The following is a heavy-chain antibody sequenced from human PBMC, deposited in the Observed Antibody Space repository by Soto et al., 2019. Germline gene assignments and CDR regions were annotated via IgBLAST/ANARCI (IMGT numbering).Heavy chain of an antibody. V-gene: IGHV4-61*08. Sequence: PSETLSLTCTVSGGSISSGGYYWSWIRQPPGKGLEWIGYIYYSGSTNYNPSLKSRVTISVDTSKNQFSPKLSSVTAADTAVYYCARVWGGAFDIWGQGTMVTVSS. D-gene: IGHD3-10*01. J-gene: IGHJ3*02. CDR2: IYYSGST. CDR3: ARVWGGAFDI. CDR1: GGSISSGGYY.